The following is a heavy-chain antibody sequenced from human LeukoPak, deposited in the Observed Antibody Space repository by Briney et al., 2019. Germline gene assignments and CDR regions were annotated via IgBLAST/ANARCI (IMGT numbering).Heavy chain of an antibody. CDR3: ARDISAGIYMHEY. D-gene: IGHD2-15*01. V-gene: IGHV1-2*02. CDR1: GYIFTGHY. J-gene: IGHJ4*02. CDR2: INPNSGGT. Sequence: ASVKVSCKASGYIFTGHYMHWVRQAPGQGLEWMGWINPNSGGTKYAQKFQGRVTMTRDTSISTTYMELRRLTSDDTAVYYCARDISAGIYMHEYWGQGSGDRVSS.